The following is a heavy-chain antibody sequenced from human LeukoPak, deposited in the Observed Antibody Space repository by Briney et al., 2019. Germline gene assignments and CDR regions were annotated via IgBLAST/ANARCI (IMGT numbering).Heavy chain of an antibody. CDR3: ARDAPTNYYGSGSYAYY. Sequence: ASVKVSCKVSGYTLTELSMHWVRQAPGKGLEWMGGFDPEDGETIYAQKFQGRVTITADKSTSTAYMELSSLRSEDTAVYYCARDAPTNYYGSGSYAYYWGQGTLVTVSS. CDR1: GYTLTELS. V-gene: IGHV1-24*01. J-gene: IGHJ4*02. CDR2: FDPEDGET. D-gene: IGHD3-10*01.